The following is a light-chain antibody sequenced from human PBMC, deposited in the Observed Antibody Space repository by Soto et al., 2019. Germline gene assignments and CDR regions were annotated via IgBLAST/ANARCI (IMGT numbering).Light chain of an antibody. CDR2: EVN. J-gene: IGLJ2*01. CDR1: SSDVGGYNS. Sequence: QSALTQPPSASGSPGQSVNISCTGTSSDVGGYNSVSWYQQHPGRAPKLLIYEVNKRPSGVPDRFSASKSDNTASLTVSGLQVEDEADYYCTSYAGSRNLVFGGGTKLTVL. V-gene: IGLV2-8*01. CDR3: TSYAGSRNLV.